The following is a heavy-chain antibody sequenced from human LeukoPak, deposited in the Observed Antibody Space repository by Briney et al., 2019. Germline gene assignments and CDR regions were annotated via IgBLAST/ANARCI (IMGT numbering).Heavy chain of an antibody. CDR2: ISSSSTYR. Sequence: GGSLRLSCAASGFTFSSYWMHWVRQAPGKGLEWVSAISSSSTYRYYADSVKGRFTISRDNAKNTLYLQMNSLRAEDTAVYYCAKDLDSSGWYWGWFDPWGQGTLVTVSS. J-gene: IGHJ5*02. CDR3: AKDLDSSGWYWGWFDP. CDR1: GFTFSSYW. D-gene: IGHD6-19*01. V-gene: IGHV3-21*04.